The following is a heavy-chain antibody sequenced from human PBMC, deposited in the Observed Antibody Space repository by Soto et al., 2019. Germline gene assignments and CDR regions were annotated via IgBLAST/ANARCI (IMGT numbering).Heavy chain of an antibody. V-gene: IGHV4-39*01. Sequence: SETLSLTCTVSGGSISSSSYYWGWIRQPPGKWLVLIVSIYYSGSTYYNPSLKSRVTISVDTSKNQFSLKLSSVTAADTAVYYCARHRYNWNPVDAFDIWGQGTMVTVSS. CDR3: ARHRYNWNPVDAFDI. D-gene: IGHD1-20*01. CDR2: IYYSGST. CDR1: GGSISSSSYY. J-gene: IGHJ3*02.